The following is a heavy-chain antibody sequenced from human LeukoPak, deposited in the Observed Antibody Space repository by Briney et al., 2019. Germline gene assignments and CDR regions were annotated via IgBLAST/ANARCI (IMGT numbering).Heavy chain of an antibody. CDR3: AKDFCTGCNYYFYGMDV. CDR2: IKSKTDGGTT. CDR1: GFTFSNAW. D-gene: IGHD2-2*01. V-gene: IGHV3-15*05. J-gene: IGHJ6*02. Sequence: GGSLRLSCAASGFTFSNAWMSWVRQAPGKGLEWVGRIKSKTDGGTTDYAAPVKGRFTISRDNAKNSLYLQMNSLRAEDTAFYYCAKDFCTGCNYYFYGMDVWGRGTTVTVSS.